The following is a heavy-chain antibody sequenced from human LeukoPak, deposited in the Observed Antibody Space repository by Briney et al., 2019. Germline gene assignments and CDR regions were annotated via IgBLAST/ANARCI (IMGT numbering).Heavy chain of an antibody. V-gene: IGHV4-30-2*01. CDR1: GGSISSGGYS. Sequence: SQTLSLTCAVSGGSISSGGYSWSWIRQPPGKGLEWIGYIYHSGSTYYNPSLKSRVTISVDRSKNQFSLKLSSVTAADTAVYYCARHNHVDYEGAFDYWGQGTLVTVSS. D-gene: IGHD4-17*01. CDR3: ARHNHVDYEGAFDY. CDR2: IYHSGST. J-gene: IGHJ4*02.